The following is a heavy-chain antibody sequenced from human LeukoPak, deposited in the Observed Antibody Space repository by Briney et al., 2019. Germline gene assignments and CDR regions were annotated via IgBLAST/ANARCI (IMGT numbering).Heavy chain of an antibody. J-gene: IGHJ4*02. CDR3: ARHKEYCSSTSCYPFDY. V-gene: IGHV4-38-2*02. CDR2: IYYSGST. CDR1: GYSISSGYY. D-gene: IGHD2-2*01. Sequence: PSETLSLTCTVSGYSISSGYYWGWIRQPPGKGLEWIGSIYYSGSTYYNPSLKSRVTISVDTSKNQFSLKLSSETAADTAVYYCARHKEYCSSTSCYPFDYWGQGTLVTVSS.